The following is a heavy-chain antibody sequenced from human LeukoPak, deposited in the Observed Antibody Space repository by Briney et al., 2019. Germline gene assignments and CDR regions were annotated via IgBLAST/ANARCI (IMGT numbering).Heavy chain of an antibody. CDR1: GGSISSTSYY. CDR2: IYYSGST. CDR3: ARGTWPSYYYYYGMDV. Sequence: SETLSLTCTVSGGSISSTSYYWGWIRQPPGKGLEWIASIYYSGSTNYNPSLKGRVTISVDTSKNQFSLKLSSVTAADTAVYYCARGTWPSYYYYYGMDVWGQGTTVTVSS. J-gene: IGHJ6*02. V-gene: IGHV4-39*07.